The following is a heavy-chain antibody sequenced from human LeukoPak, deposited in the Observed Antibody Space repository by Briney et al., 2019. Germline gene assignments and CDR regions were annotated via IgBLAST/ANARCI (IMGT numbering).Heavy chain of an antibody. Sequence: PGGSLRLSCAASGFTFSSYEMNWVRQAPGKGLEWVSYISSSGSTIYYADSVKGRFTISRDNAKNSLYLQMNSLRAEDTAVYYCARVPWFGELTPDYWGQGTLVTVSS. CDR2: ISSSGSTI. CDR3: ARVPWFGELTPDY. J-gene: IGHJ4*02. V-gene: IGHV3-48*03. D-gene: IGHD3-10*01. CDR1: GFTFSSYE.